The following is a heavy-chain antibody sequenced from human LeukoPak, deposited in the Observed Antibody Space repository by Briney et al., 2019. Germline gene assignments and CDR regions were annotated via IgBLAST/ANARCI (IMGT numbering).Heavy chain of an antibody. V-gene: IGHV4-59*01. J-gene: IGHJ3*02. Sequence: SETLSLTCTVSGGSISSYYWSWIRQPPGKGLEWIGYIYYSGSTNYNPSLKSRVTISVDTSKNQFSLKLSSVTAADTAVYYCARDYGDAFDIWGQGTMVTVSS. CDR2: IYYSGST. D-gene: IGHD3-16*01. CDR1: GGSISSYY. CDR3: ARDYGDAFDI.